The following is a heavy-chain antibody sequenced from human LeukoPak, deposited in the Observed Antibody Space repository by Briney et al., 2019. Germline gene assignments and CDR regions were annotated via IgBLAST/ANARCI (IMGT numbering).Heavy chain of an antibody. Sequence: GGSLRLSCAASGFNLRDYWMHWVRQAPGKGLVWVSRLGTDGTYTNYADSVKGRFTISRDSAKNTLYLQMDSLRAEDTACYYYVRNPSNSGNWFDLWGQGTLVTVSS. D-gene: IGHD4-11*01. CDR3: VRNPSNSGNWFDL. CDR2: LGTDGTYT. V-gene: IGHV3-74*01. J-gene: IGHJ5*02. CDR1: GFNLRDYW.